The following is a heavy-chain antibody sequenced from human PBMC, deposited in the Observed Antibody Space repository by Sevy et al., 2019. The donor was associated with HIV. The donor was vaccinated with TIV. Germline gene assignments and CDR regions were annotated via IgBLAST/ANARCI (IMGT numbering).Heavy chain of an antibody. CDR3: ARTGRQYCSGGSCYSWFDP. CDR1: GFTFSSYS. D-gene: IGHD2-15*01. Sequence: GGSLRLSCAASGFTFSSYSMNWVRQAPGKGLEWVSSISSSSSYIYYADSVKGRFTISRDNAKNSLYLQMNSLRAEYTAVYYCARTGRQYCSGGSCYSWFDPWGQGTLVTVSS. V-gene: IGHV3-21*01. J-gene: IGHJ5*02. CDR2: ISSSSSYI.